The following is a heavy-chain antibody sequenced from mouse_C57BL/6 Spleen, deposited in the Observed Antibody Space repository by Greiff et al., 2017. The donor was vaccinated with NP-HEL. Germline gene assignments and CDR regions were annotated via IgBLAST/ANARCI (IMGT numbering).Heavy chain of an antibody. D-gene: IGHD4-1*01. CDR2: IDPSDSYT. Sequence: VQLQQPGAELVMPGASVKLSCKASGYTFTSYWMHWVKQRPGQGLEWIGEIDPSDSYTNYNQKFKGKSTLTVDESSSTAYMQLSSLTSEDSAVYYCAKAPGTSYFDYWGQGTTLTVSS. V-gene: IGHV1-69*01. CDR3: AKAPGTSYFDY. J-gene: IGHJ2*01. CDR1: GYTFTSYW.